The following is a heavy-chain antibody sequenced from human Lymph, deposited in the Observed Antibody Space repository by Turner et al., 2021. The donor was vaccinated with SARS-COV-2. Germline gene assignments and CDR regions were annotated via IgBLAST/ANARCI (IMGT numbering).Heavy chain of an antibody. CDR2: INPNSGGT. CDR1: GYTFTCYY. V-gene: IGHV1-2*02. D-gene: IGHD6-19*01. CDR3: ARSLGYSSGWYGDAFDI. Sequence: QVQLVRSGDEVQKPGASVKVSCKASGYTFTCYYVHWVRQAPGQGLEWMGWINPNSGGTDYAQNVQGRVTMTRDTSISTAYMELSRLSSDDTAVYYCARSLGYSSGWYGDAFDIWGLGTMVTVSS. J-gene: IGHJ3*02.